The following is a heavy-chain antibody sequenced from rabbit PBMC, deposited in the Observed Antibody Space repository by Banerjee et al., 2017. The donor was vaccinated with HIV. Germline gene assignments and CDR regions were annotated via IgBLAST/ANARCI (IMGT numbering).Heavy chain of an antibody. CDR2: IDPVFGST. CDR1: GFDFSSYG. CDR3: ARDYFDL. J-gene: IGHJ4*01. Sequence: QQQLVESGGGLVKPGASLTLTCKASGFDFSSYGVSWVRQAPGKGLEWIGYIDPVFGSTYYASWAKGRFTISKTSSTTVTLQMTSLTAADTATYFCARDYFDLWGPGTLVTVS. V-gene: IGHV1S45*01.